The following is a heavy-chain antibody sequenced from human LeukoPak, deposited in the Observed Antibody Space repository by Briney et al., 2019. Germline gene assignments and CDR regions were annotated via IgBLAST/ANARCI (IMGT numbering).Heavy chain of an antibody. J-gene: IGHJ6*03. D-gene: IGHD5-24*01. Sequence: HPGGSLRLSCAASGFTFSSYWMSWVRQAPGKGLEWVANIKQDGSEKYYVDSVKGRFTISRDNAKNSLYLQMNSLRAEDTAVYYCATSKDGYNWPGAYYYYMDVWGKGTTVTISS. CDR2: IKQDGSEK. CDR3: ATSKDGYNWPGAYYYYMDV. CDR1: GFTFSSYW. V-gene: IGHV3-7*03.